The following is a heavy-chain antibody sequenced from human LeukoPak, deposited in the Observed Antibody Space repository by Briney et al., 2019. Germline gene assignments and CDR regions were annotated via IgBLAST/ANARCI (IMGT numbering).Heavy chain of an antibody. CDR1: GYTFTSYG. CDR3: AREFGYYDSSGYYYVNYFDY. V-gene: IGHV1-18*01. D-gene: IGHD3-22*01. Sequence: GASVKVSCKASGYTFTSYGISWVRQAPGQGLEWMGWISAYNGNTNYAQKLQGRVTMTTDTSTSTAYMELRSLRSDDTAVYYCAREFGYYDSSGYYYVNYFDYWGQGTLVTVSS. J-gene: IGHJ4*02. CDR2: ISAYNGNT.